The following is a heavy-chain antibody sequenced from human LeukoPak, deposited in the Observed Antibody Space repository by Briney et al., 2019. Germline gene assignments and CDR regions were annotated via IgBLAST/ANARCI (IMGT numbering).Heavy chain of an antibody. CDR1: GFTFSSYA. V-gene: IGHV3-30*04. J-gene: IGHJ4*02. CDR2: ISYDGSNK. Sequence: GGSLRLSCAASGFTFSSYAMHWVRQAPGKGLEWVAVISYDGSNKYYADSVKGRFTISRDNSKNTLYLQMNSLRAEDTAVYYCAKGQRFYGEYYFDYWGQGTLVTVSS. CDR3: AKGQRFYGEYYFDY. D-gene: IGHD4-17*01.